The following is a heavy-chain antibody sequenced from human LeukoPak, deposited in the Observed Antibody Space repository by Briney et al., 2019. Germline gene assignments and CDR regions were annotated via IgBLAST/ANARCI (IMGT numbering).Heavy chain of an antibody. J-gene: IGHJ6*03. CDR2: IRYDGSNE. V-gene: IGHV3-30*02. Sequence: LSGGSLRLSCAASGFTFRSYGMHWVRQAPGKGLEWVAFIRYDGSNEYYADSVKGRFTISRDKSKNTLSLQMNGLRVEDTAVYYCAKVMPPGRIRFYSYYMDVWGKGTTVTVS. D-gene: IGHD2-15*01. CDR3: AKVMPPGRIRFYSYYMDV. CDR1: GFTFRSYG.